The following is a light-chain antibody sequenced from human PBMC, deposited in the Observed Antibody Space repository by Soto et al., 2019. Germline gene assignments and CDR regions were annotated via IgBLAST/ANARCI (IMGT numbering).Light chain of an antibody. CDR3: QHYYRTPWT. Sequence: DIVMTQSPDSLAVSLGERATINCKSSQSVLYSSNNKNYLAWYQQKPGQPPKLLIYWSSTRESGVPDRFSGSGSGTDFTLTIRSLQAEDVAFYYCQHYYRTPWTFGQGTKVEIK. CDR2: WSS. V-gene: IGKV4-1*01. CDR1: QSVLYSSNNKNY. J-gene: IGKJ1*01.